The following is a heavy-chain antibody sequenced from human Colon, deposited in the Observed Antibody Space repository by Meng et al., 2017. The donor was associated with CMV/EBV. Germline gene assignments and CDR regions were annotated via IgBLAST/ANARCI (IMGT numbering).Heavy chain of an antibody. CDR1: EFSFATYA. Sequence: GESLKISCEGSEFSFATYAMAWVRQAPGKGLEWVAGISGNGGSTYYADSVKGRFTISRDNSKNTLSLEMNSLRVEDTALYYCAKRGTGASYFAMDVWGQGTTVT. CDR3: AKRGTGASYFAMDV. J-gene: IGHJ6*02. CDR2: ISGNGGST. D-gene: IGHD2/OR15-2a*01. V-gene: IGHV3-23*01.